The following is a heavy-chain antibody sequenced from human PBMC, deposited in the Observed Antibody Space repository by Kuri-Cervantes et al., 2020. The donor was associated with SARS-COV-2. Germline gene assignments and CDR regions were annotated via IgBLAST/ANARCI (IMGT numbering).Heavy chain of an antibody. Sequence: GESLKISCAASGFTFSDYEMNWVRQAPGKGLEWVSYISISGSTIYYADSVKGRFTISRDNAKNSLYLQMNSLRAEDTAVYYCAKDEGDIVVVPAATGYWGQGTLVTVSS. V-gene: IGHV3-48*03. D-gene: IGHD2-2*01. J-gene: IGHJ4*02. CDR3: AKDEGDIVVVPAATGY. CDR1: GFTFSDYE. CDR2: ISISGSTI.